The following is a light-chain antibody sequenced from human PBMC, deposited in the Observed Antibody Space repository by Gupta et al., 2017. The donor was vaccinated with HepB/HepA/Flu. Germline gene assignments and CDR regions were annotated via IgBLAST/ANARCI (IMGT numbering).Light chain of an antibody. J-gene: IGKJ4*01. Sequence: DIVMTQSPASLAVSLCERATINCKSSQSRLYSFNNKNYLAWYQQKAGQPPKLLINWESTWEAGVSDRFSGSGCGTDVTITISDRQAEDAAVYYCQQDNSFPPITFGGGTKVEI. V-gene: IGKV4-1*01. CDR2: WES. CDR3: QQDNSFPPIT. CDR1: QSRLYSFNNKNY.